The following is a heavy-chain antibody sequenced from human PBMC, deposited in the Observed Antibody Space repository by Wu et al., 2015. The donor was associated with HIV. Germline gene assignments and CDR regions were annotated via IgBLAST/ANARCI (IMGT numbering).Heavy chain of an antibody. V-gene: IGHV1-18*01. CDR1: GYTFSDYG. J-gene: IGHJ4*02. Sequence: QVQLVQSGAEMKKPGASVKVSCKASGYTFSDYGISWVRQAPGQGLEWMAWTSPYNGNTNYAQKLQGRVTMTTDTSTSTAYMELRSLRSDDTAVYYCARVLWGSGIDYWGQGTLVTVSS. CDR2: TSPYNGNT. D-gene: IGHD7-27*01. CDR3: ARVLWGSGIDY.